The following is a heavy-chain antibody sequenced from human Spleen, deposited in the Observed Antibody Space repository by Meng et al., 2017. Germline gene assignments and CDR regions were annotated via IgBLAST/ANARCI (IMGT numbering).Heavy chain of an antibody. D-gene: IGHD5/OR15-5a*01. V-gene: IGHV4-34*01. Sequence: QVRLQQWGARLLKPSETLSLPWAVYGGSFSGYYWSWIRQPPGKGLEWIGEINHSGSTNYNPSLKSRVTISVDTSKNQFSLKLSSVTAADTAVYYCARGRLKSNFDYWGQGTLVTVSS. CDR3: ARGRLKSNFDY. J-gene: IGHJ4*02. CDR1: GGSFSGYY. CDR2: INHSGST.